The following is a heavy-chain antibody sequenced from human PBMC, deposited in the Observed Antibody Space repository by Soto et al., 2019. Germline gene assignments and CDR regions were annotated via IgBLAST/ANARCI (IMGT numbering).Heavy chain of an antibody. Sequence: EVQLVESGGGLVQPGGSLRLSCAASGFTFSDHYMDWVRQAPGKGLEWVGRSRNKANSYTTEFAASVKSRFTISRDKSKNSMYLKMNSRKTEDTAVYYCNRGGGRAPSYNPTDVWGQGTTVTVSS. CDR1: GFTFSDHY. J-gene: IGHJ6*02. CDR3: NRGGGRAPSYNPTDV. CDR2: SRNKANSYTT. D-gene: IGHD1-1*01. V-gene: IGHV3-72*01.